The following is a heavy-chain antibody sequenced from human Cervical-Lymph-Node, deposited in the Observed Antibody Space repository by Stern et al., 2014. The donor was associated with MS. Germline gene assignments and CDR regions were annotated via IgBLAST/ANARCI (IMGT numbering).Heavy chain of an antibody. CDR1: GFSLSNSG. CDR2: MSFVGGNT. J-gene: IGHJ6*02. Sequence: VQLVESGGGVVQPGRSLTLSCAASGFSLSNSGMHWVRQAPGQGMEWVAVMSFVGGNTKSGDSVKGRFSLSRDMANNTLFLQMNSLRPEDTAVYYCMGVGDAMHVWGQGTTVIVSS. CDR3: MGVGDAMHV. V-gene: IGHV3-30*03.